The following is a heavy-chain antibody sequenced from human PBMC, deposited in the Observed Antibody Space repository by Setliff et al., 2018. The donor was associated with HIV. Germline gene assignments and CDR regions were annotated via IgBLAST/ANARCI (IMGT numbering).Heavy chain of an antibody. Sequence: PGESLKISCKASGYNFANYWIGWVRQRPGKGLEWMGIIYPADSDTTYNPSFQGQVTISADKSISTAYLQWSTLKASDTAMYYCARAVREKVFRFLEWPAYYDFWGQGTLVTVSS. J-gene: IGHJ4*02. CDR2: IYPADSDT. CDR1: GYNFANYW. CDR3: ARAVREKVFRFLEWPAYYDF. V-gene: IGHV5-51*01. D-gene: IGHD3-3*01.